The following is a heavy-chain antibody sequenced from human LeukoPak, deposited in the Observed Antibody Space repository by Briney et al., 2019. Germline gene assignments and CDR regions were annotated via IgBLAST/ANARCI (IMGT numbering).Heavy chain of an antibody. D-gene: IGHD2-2*01. V-gene: IGHV4-34*01. CDR1: GGSFSGYY. Sequence: SETLSLTCAVYGGSFSGYYWSWIRQPPGKGLEWIGEINHSGSTNYNPSLKSRVTISVDTSKNQFSLKLSSVTAADTAVYYCARVSSPDPVVVPAATYYYYYGMDVWGQGTTVTVSS. J-gene: IGHJ6*02. CDR2: INHSGST. CDR3: ARVSSPDPVVVPAATYYYYYGMDV.